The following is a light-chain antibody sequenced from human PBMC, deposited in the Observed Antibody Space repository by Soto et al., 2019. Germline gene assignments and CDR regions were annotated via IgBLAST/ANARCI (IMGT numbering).Light chain of an antibody. CDR3: ETWDSNTHV. J-gene: IGLJ3*02. Sequence: QPVLTQSSSASASLGSSVKLTCPLSSGHSSYIIAWHQQQPGKAPRYLMKLEGSGSYNKGSGVPDRFSGSSSGADRYLTISNLQFDDEADYYCETWDSNTHVFGGGTKLTVL. V-gene: IGLV4-60*02. CDR2: LEGSGSY. CDR1: SGHSSYI.